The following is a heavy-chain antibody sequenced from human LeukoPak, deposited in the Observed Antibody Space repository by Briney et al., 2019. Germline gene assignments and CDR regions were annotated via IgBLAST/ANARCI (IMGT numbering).Heavy chain of an antibody. J-gene: IGHJ5*02. CDR3: ARHDPGWFDT. CDR1: GGSISSSY. V-gene: IGHV4-59*08. D-gene: IGHD7-27*01. CDR2: IHYSGSH. Sequence: SETLSLTCTVSGGSISSSYWSWIRQPPGKGLEWIGYIHYSGSHNYNPSLKSRAAISVDTSKAHFSLKLSSATATDTAAYYCARHDPGWFDTWGQGTLVTVSS.